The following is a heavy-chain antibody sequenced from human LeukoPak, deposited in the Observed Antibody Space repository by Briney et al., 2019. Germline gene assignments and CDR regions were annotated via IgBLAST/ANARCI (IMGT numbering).Heavy chain of an antibody. CDR2: IFYSGST. V-gene: IGHV4-39*01. Sequence: SETLSLTCTVSGGSISSNSYYWGWIRQPPGKGLEWVGSIFYSGSTYNSPSLKSRVTISVDTSKNQFSLKLSSVTAADTAVYYCARYFHDYSNYNYFDYWGQGTLVTVSS. J-gene: IGHJ4*02. D-gene: IGHD4-11*01. CDR1: GGSISSNSYY. CDR3: ARYFHDYSNYNYFDY.